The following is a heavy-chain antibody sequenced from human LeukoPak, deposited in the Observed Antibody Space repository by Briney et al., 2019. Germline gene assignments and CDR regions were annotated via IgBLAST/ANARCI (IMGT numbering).Heavy chain of an antibody. CDR3: ARGSPFDP. J-gene: IGHJ5*02. V-gene: IGHV4-34*01. CDR2: INHSGST. Sequence: SETLSLTCAVYGGSFSGYYWSWIRQPPGKGLEWIGEINHSGSTNYNPSLKSRVTISVDTSKNQFSLKLSSVTAADTAVYYCARGSPFDPWGQGTLVTVSS. CDR1: GGSFSGYY.